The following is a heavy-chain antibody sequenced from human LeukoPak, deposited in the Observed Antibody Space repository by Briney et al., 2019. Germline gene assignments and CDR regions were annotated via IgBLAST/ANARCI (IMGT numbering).Heavy chain of an antibody. CDR1: GGSISSSSYY. J-gene: IGHJ6*03. CDR3: ASLGVLLWFGDAMDV. CDR2: IYYSGST. Sequence: SETLSLTCTVSGGSISSSSYYWGWIRQPPGKGLEWIGSIYYSGSTYYNPSLKSRVTISVDTSKNQFSLKLSSVTAADTAVYYCASLGVLLWFGDAMDVWGKGTTVTVSS. D-gene: IGHD3-10*01. V-gene: IGHV4-39*07.